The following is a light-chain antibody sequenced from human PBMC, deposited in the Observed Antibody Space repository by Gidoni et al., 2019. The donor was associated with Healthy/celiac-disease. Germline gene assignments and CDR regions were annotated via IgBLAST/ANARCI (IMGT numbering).Light chain of an antibody. V-gene: IGKV2-28*01. Sequence: DIVMTQSPLSLPVTPGEPASIPCRSSQSLLHSNGYNYLDWYLQKPGQSPQLLIYLGSNRASGVPDRFSGSGSGTDFTLKISRVEAEDVGVYYCMQAVQTPRTFGQGTKLEIK. CDR2: LGS. CDR1: QSLLHSNGYNY. J-gene: IGKJ2*01. CDR3: MQAVQTPRT.